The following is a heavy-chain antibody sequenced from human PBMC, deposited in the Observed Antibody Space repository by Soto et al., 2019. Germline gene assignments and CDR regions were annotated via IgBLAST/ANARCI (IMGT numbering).Heavy chain of an antibody. CDR1: GYNFRHYY. CDR2: IYPGDSDV. V-gene: IGHV5-51*01. CDR3: AKKRKVTTPVCQMSFDA. J-gene: IGHJ4*02. D-gene: IGHD2-21*02. Sequence: GESLKISCQASGYNFRHYYIAWVRQKPGRGLEGVGLIYPGDSDVRYSPSVQGQVTISVDRSTDTAFLQWNSLKASDSATYYCAKKRKVTTPVCQMSFDASGQGTLVTVSS.